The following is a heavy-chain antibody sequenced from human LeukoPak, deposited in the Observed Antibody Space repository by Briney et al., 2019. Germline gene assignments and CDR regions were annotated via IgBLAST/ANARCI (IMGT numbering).Heavy chain of an antibody. Sequence: RAGGSLRLSCAASGFTFRSYEMNWVRQAPGKGLEWVSYISSNGRTIYYADSVRGRFTISRDNAKNSLYPQMNSLRAEDTALYYCARNYDYWGQGALVTVSS. V-gene: IGHV3-48*03. D-gene: IGHD5-24*01. CDR1: GFTFRSYE. CDR2: ISSNGRTI. CDR3: ARNYDY. J-gene: IGHJ4*02.